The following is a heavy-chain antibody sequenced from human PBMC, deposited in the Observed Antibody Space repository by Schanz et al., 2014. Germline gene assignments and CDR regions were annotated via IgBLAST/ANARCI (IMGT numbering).Heavy chain of an antibody. Sequence: DVQLLESGGGLVQPGGSLRLSCTVSGFTFRTYLMNWVRQAPGKGLEWVSFISSSSSTIYYADSVKGRFTISRDNAKNSLYLQMNSLRDEDAAVYYCAKDPYGMDVWGQGTTVTVSS. CDR2: ISSSSSTI. CDR3: AKDPYGMDV. J-gene: IGHJ6*02. CDR1: GFTFRTYL. V-gene: IGHV3-48*02.